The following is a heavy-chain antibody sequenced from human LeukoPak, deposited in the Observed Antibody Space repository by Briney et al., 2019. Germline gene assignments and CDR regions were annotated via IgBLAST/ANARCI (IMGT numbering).Heavy chain of an antibody. CDR3: ARDPLAYDFWSGYSAPRYGMDV. Sequence: ASVKVSCKASGYTFTSYYMHWVRQAPGQGLEWMGIINPSGGSTSYAQKFQGRVTMTRDTSTSTVYMELSSLRSEDTAVYYCARDPLAYDFWSGYSAPRYGMDVWGQGTTVTVSS. D-gene: IGHD3-3*01. J-gene: IGHJ6*02. CDR2: INPSGGST. V-gene: IGHV1-46*01. CDR1: GYTFTSYY.